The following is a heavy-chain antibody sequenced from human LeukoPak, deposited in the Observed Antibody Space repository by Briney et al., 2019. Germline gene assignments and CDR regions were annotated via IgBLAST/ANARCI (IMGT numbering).Heavy chain of an antibody. Sequence: GGSLRLSCAASGFSFSSHWIHWVRQGAGKGLEWVSRISTDGSITGYADSVKGRFTMSRDNAKYTVYLQMNSLRAEDTAVYFCTRDFDSGSGYWGQGTVVTVSS. V-gene: IGHV3-74*01. D-gene: IGHD6-19*01. J-gene: IGHJ4*02. CDR1: GFSFSSHW. CDR3: TRDFDSGSGY. CDR2: ISTDGSIT.